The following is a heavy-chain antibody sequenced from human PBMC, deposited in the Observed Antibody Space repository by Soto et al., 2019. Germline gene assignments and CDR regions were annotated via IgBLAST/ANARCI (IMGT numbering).Heavy chain of an antibody. D-gene: IGHD6-25*01. CDR1: GFTFSSYW. CDR2: IKQDGSEK. V-gene: IGHV3-7*01. Sequence: ESGGGLVQPGGSLRLSCAASGFTFSSYWMSWVRQAPGKGLEWVANIKQDGSEKYYVDSVKGRFTISRDNAKNSLYLQMNSLRAEDTAVYYCARESRSGASRYYYMDVWGKGTTVTVSS. CDR3: ARESRSGASRYYYMDV. J-gene: IGHJ6*03.